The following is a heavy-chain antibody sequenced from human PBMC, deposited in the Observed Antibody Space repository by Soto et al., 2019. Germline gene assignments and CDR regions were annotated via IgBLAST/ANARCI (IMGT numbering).Heavy chain of an antibody. Sequence: GGSLRLSCAASGFTFSSNWMHWVRQAPGKGLVWVSRINSDGSITSYADSVKGQFTISRDNAKNTVYLQMNSLRAEDTAVYYCARGSSSWYVSFDYWGQGMLVTVSS. V-gene: IGHV3-74*01. D-gene: IGHD6-13*01. CDR3: ARGSSSWYVSFDY. CDR1: GFTFSSNW. CDR2: INSDGSIT. J-gene: IGHJ4*02.